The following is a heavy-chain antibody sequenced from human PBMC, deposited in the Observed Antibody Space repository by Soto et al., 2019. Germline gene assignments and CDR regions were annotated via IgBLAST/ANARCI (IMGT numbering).Heavy chain of an antibody. J-gene: IGHJ6*02. D-gene: IGHD6-13*01. CDR2: ISAYNGNT. Sequence: ASVKVSCKASGYTFTSYGISWVRQAPGQGLEWMGWISAYNGNTNYAQKFQGRVTITADESTSTAYMELGSPRSEDTAVYYCARGVGAAADALDYYGMDVWGQETTVTVSS. CDR1: GYTFTSYG. V-gene: IGHV1-18*01. CDR3: ARGVGAAADALDYYGMDV.